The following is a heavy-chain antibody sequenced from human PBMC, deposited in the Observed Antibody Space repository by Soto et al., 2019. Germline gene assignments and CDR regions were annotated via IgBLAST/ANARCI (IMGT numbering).Heavy chain of an antibody. D-gene: IGHD2-2*01. CDR1: GFTFSDYY. V-gene: IGHV3-11*06. CDR2: ISSSSSYT. CDR3: ARDRGRIVVVPAAMPGTPDY. J-gene: IGHJ4*02. Sequence: GGSLRLSCAASGFTFSDYYMSWIRQAPGKGLEWVSYISSSSSYTNYADSVKGRFTISRDNAKNSLYLQMNSLRAEDTAVYYCARDRGRIVVVPAAMPGTPDYWGQGTLVTVSS.